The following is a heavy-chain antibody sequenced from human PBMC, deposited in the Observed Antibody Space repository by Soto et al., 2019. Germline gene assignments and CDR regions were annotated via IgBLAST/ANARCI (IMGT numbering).Heavy chain of an antibody. D-gene: IGHD1-7*01. Sequence: QVQLQESGPGLVKPSQTLSLTCTVYGGSINNAEDNWTWIRQPPGKGLEYIGYITYSGNTFYKSSLKSRNTMSVDTCQKQFSLRLTSATAADTAVYYCARGRPHRHETTGRIDSGGQGMLVTVYS. J-gene: IGHJ4*02. CDR1: GGSINNAEDN. V-gene: IGHV4-30-4*01. CDR3: ARGRPHRHETTGRIDS. CDR2: ITYSGNT.